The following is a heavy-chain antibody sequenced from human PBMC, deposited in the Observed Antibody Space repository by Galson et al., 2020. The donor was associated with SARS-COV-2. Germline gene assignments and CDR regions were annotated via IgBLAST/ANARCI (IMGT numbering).Heavy chain of an antibody. CDR1: GYTFNTYG. D-gene: IGHD3-3*01. Sequence: ASVKVSCKSSGYTFNTYGISWVRQAPGQGLEWMGWISPNSGNTYYAQKFQGRVTLTRDKFTSTVYMELRGLTSDDTAVYYCARDWSTSRCGAFDIWGQGTQVTVSS. V-gene: IGHV1-18*01. J-gene: IGHJ3*02. CDR2: ISPNSGNT. CDR3: ARDWSTSRCGAFDI.